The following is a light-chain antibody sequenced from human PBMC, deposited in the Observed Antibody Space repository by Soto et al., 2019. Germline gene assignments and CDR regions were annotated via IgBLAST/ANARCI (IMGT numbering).Light chain of an antibody. CDR2: DAS. J-gene: IGKJ2*01. CDR3: QQYYKLSPYT. Sequence: DIQMTQSPSSLSASVGDRVTITCQASQDISDYLNWYQQKPGKAPKLLIYDASNLETGVPSRFSGSGSGTDFTFTISRLQPEDISTYYCQQYYKLSPYTF. V-gene: IGKV1-33*01. CDR1: QDISDY.